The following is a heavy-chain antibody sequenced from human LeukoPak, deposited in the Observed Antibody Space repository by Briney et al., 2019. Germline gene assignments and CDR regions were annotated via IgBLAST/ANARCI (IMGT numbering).Heavy chain of an antibody. D-gene: IGHD5/OR15-5a*01. CDR2: ISSSGSNI. J-gene: IGHJ4*02. Sequence: GGSLRLSCAASGFTFSSYEMNWVRQAPGKGLEWVSYISSSGSNIYYADSVEGRFTISRDNSKSSLFLQMNSLRTEDTALYYCARDHVYGGADYWGRGTLVTVSS. CDR3: ARDHVYGGADY. CDR1: GFTFSSYE. V-gene: IGHV3-48*03.